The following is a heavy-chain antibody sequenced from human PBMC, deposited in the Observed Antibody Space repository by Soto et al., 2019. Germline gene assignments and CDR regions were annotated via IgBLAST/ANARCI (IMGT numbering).Heavy chain of an antibody. J-gene: IGHJ3*02. Sequence: EVQLVESGGGLVQPGGSLRLSCAASGFTFSSYWMSWVRQAPGKGLEWVANIKQDGSEKYYVDSVKGRFTISRDNAKNSLYLQMSSLRAEDTAVYCCARDQRWRRGSSAAKDAFDIWGQGTMVTVSS. CDR1: GFTFSSYW. V-gene: IGHV3-7*01. CDR3: ARDQRWRRGSSAAKDAFDI. CDR2: IKQDGSEK. D-gene: IGHD2-2*01.